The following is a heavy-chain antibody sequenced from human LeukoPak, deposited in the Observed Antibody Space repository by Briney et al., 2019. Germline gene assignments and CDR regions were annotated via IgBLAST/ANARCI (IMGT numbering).Heavy chain of an antibody. J-gene: IGHJ3*01. Sequence: GGTLRLSCAASGFIFNNYWMNWVRQAPGKGLECVASIKEDGREKLYVESLEGLPTIARDNANESLHLQMRNLRVEDTAVYYCTRALGHSVLAFDVWGQGTVV. CDR2: IKEDGREK. D-gene: IGHD3-16*01. V-gene: IGHV3-7*03. CDR1: GFIFNNYW. CDR3: TRALGHSVLAFDV.